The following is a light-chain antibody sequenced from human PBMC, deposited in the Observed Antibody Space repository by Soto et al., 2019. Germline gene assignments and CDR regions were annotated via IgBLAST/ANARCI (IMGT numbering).Light chain of an antibody. CDR3: QSYDSSLSGSVV. J-gene: IGLJ2*01. V-gene: IGLV1-40*01. CDR2: GNS. CDR1: SSNIGTGYN. Sequence: QSVLTQPPSVSGAPGQRVTISCTGSSSNIGTGYNVHWYQQLPGTAPKLIMYGNSNRPSGVPDRFSGSRSGTSASLAITGLQAEDEADYYCQSYDSSLSGSVVFGGGTKLTVL.